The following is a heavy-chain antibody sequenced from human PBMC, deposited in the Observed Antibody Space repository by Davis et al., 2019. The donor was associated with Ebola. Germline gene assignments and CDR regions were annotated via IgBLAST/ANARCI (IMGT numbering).Heavy chain of an antibody. D-gene: IGHD3-10*01. Sequence: SETLSLTCTVSGGSISSYYWSWIRQPPGKGLEWIGYIYYSGSTNYNPSLKSRVTISVDTSKNQFSLKLSSVTAADTAVYYCARGRYGSGSYYTSYYYGMDVWGQGTTVTVSS. J-gene: IGHJ6*02. CDR2: IYYSGST. CDR1: GGSISSYY. V-gene: IGHV4-59*12. CDR3: ARGRYGSGSYYTSYYYGMDV.